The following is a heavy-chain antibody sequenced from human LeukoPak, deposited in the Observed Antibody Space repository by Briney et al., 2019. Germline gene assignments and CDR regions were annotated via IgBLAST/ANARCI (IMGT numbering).Heavy chain of an antibody. V-gene: IGHV4-38-2*02. D-gene: IGHD5-18*01. CDR3: AREYGYSYGFGDY. J-gene: IGHJ4*02. Sequence: PSETLSHTCAVSGYSISSGYFWGWIRQPPGKGLEWIGSIHHSGSTYYNPSLKSRVTISVDTSKNQFSLKLSSVTAADTAVYYCAREYGYSYGFGDYWGQGTLVTVSS. CDR2: IHHSGST. CDR1: GYSISSGYF.